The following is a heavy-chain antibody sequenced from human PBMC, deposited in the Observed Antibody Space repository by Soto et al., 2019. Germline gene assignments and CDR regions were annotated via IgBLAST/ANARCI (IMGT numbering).Heavy chain of an antibody. J-gene: IGHJ5*02. CDR2: IYHSGRT. V-gene: IGHV4-4*02. CDR3: ARRTTVTRDWFDP. CDR1: GDSMITSSW. D-gene: IGHD4-17*01. Sequence: QVQLQESGPGLVKPSETLFLTCVVSGDSMITSSWWTWVRQSPGKGLEWIGEIYHSGRTDYNPSLKSRLTISVDKSKSQFSLQLTSVTAADTAVYFCARRTTVTRDWFDPWGQGTLVTVSS.